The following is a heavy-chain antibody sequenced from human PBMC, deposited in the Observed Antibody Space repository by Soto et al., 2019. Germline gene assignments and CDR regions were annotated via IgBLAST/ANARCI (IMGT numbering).Heavy chain of an antibody. D-gene: IGHD2-15*01. J-gene: IGHJ4*02. V-gene: IGHV2-5*02. CDR1: GFSLTTSGVS. CDR2: IYWDDDK. Sequence: SGPTLVNPTQTLTLTCTFSGFSLTTSGVSVGWIRQPPGKALECLALIYWDDDKRYSTALKSRLTISMDTSKSQVVLVMTNMDPVDTATYYCARVPKVVVAAHFDFWGQGTPVTVSS. CDR3: ARVPKVVVAAHFDF.